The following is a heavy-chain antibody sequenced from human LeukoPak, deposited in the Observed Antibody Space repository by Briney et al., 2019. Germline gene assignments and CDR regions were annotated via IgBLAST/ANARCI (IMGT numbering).Heavy chain of an antibody. CDR3: ARDGLIAVAGNNWFDP. V-gene: IGHV3-30*04. CDR2: ISYDGSNK. Sequence: PGGSLRLSCAASGFTFSSYAMHWVRQAPGKGLEWVAVISYDGSNKYYADSVKGRFTISRDNSKNTLYLQMNSLRAEDTAVYYCARDGLIAVAGNNWFDPWGQGTLVTVSS. D-gene: IGHD6-19*01. CDR1: GFTFSSYA. J-gene: IGHJ5*02.